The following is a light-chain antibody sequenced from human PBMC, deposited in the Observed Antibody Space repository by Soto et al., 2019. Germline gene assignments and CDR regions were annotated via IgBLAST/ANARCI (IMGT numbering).Light chain of an antibody. CDR2: AAS. J-gene: IGKJ1*01. CDR1: QSISTF. CDR3: QQSYSTPRT. Sequence: DIQMTQSPSTLSASVGDRVTITCRASQSISTFLNWYQQKPGKAPKLLIYAASNLQSGVSSRFSGSGSGTDFTLTISSLQPEDFATYYCQQSYSTPRTFGQGTKVDIK. V-gene: IGKV1-39*01.